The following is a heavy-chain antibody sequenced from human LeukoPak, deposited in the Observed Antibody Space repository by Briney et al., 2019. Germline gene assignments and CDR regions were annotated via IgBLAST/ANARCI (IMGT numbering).Heavy chain of an antibody. CDR2: ISISGSTI. D-gene: IGHD2-15*01. CDR1: GFSLSSYE. J-gene: IGHJ3*02. V-gene: IGHV3-48*03. Sequence: PGGSLRLSCAASGFSLSSYEINSVRQAPGKGLEWVSYISISGSTIYYADSVKGRFTISRDNAKNSLYLQMDSLRAEDTALYYCARDLVVAAAPGAFDIWGQGTMVTVSS. CDR3: ARDLVVAAAPGAFDI.